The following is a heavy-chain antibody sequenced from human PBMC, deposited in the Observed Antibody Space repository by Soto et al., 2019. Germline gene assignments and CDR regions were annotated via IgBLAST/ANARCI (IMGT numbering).Heavy chain of an antibody. V-gene: IGHV4-39*01. Sequence: QLQLQESGPGLVKPSETLSLTCTVSGGSISSSSYYWGWIRQPPGKGLEWIGSIYYSGSTYYNPSLKSRVTISVDTSKNQFSLKLSSVTAADTAVYYCARRACSSTSCSFFSVWGQGTTVTVSS. CDR2: IYYSGST. CDR3: ARRACSSTSCSFFSV. CDR1: GGSISSSSYY. D-gene: IGHD2-2*01. J-gene: IGHJ6*02.